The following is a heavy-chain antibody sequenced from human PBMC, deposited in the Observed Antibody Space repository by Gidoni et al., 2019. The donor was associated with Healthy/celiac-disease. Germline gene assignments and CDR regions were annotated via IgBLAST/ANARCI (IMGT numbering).Heavy chain of an antibody. CDR1: GSPFSSYS. Sequence: EVQLVESGGGLLQPGGSLRLSCAASGSPFSSYSMTWVRQAPGKGLEWVSYISSSSSTIYYADSVKGRFTISRDNAKNSLYLQMNSLRDEDTAVYYCARDPTGPYMITFGGVIVGSDYWGQGTLVTVSS. D-gene: IGHD3-16*02. CDR2: ISSSSSTI. V-gene: IGHV3-48*02. J-gene: IGHJ4*02. CDR3: ARDPTGPYMITFGGVIVGSDY.